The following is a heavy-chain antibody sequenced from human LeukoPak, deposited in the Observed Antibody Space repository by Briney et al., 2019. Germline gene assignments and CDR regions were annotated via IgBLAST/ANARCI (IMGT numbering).Heavy chain of an antibody. Sequence: GASVKVSCKASGYTFTSYDINWVRQATGQGLEWMGWMNPNSGNTGYAQKFQGRVTMTRNTSISTAYMELSSLRSEDTAVCYCARGHYIAVAAIDYWGQGTLVTVSS. D-gene: IGHD6-19*01. CDR1: GYTFTSYD. V-gene: IGHV1-8*01. CDR3: ARGHYIAVAAIDY. CDR2: MNPNSGNT. J-gene: IGHJ4*02.